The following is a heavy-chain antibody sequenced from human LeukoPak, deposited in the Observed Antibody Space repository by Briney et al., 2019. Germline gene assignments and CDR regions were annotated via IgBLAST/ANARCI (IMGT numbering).Heavy chain of an antibody. Sequence: GGSLRLSCAASGFTFYNYAMHWVRQAPGKGLEWVSLIKGNGDTTYNADSVKGRFTISRDNSKNSLYLQINSLRTEDTALYYCAKDIGSGWSFDYWGQGTLVTVSS. CDR3: AKDIGSGWSFDY. CDR2: IKGNGDTT. V-gene: IGHV3-43*02. J-gene: IGHJ4*02. CDR1: GFTFYNYA. D-gene: IGHD6-19*01.